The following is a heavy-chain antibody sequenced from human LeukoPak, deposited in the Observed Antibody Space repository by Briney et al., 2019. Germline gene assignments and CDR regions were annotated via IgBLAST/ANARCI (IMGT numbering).Heavy chain of an antibody. V-gene: IGHV3-74*01. CDR3: VRAPPGTGWLIDH. CDR2: INNDGSTT. CDR1: GFTFSSYW. Sequence: GGSLRLSCAASGFTFSSYWMHWVRQAPGKGLVWVSRINNDGSTTSYADPVKGRFTISRENAKNSLYLQMNSLRVGDTAVYYCVRAPPGTGWLIDHWGQGTQVAVSS. D-gene: IGHD6-19*01. J-gene: IGHJ4*02.